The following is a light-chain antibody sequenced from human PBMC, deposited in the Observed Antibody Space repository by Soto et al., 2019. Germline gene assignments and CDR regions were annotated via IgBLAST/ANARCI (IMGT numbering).Light chain of an antibody. Sequence: EIVMTQSPVALSVSPGESAALSCRASQSVGRNFAWYQQRPGQAPRVLIYGTSTRATGVPARFSGSGSGTDFTLPISSLQSEDFAVYYCQQYNKGPYTFGQGTRLEIK. CDR1: QSVGRN. CDR3: QQYNKGPYT. CDR2: GTS. V-gene: IGKV3-15*01. J-gene: IGKJ2*01.